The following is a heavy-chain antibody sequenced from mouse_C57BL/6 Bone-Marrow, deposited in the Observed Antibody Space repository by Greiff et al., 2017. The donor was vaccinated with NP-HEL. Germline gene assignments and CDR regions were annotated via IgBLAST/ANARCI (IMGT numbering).Heavy chain of an antibody. Sequence: EVQLQQSGPELVKPGASVKLPCTASGYTFTDYNMDWVKQSHGKSLEWIGDINPNNGGTIYTQKFTGKATLTVDKSSSTAYMELRSLTSEDTAVYYCARRGDWYFDVWGTGTTVTVTA. CDR1: GYTFTDYN. CDR2: INPNNGGT. J-gene: IGHJ1*03. CDR3: ARRGDWYFDV. V-gene: IGHV1-18*01.